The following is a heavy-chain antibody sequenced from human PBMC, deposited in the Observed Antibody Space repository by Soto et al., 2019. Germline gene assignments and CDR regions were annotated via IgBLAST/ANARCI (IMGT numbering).Heavy chain of an antibody. CDR2: IYYSGST. J-gene: IGHJ6*02. V-gene: IGHV4-30-4*01. CDR3: ARDRSYDGDYYNYYGMDV. CDR1: GVSISSADYY. Sequence: QVQLQESGPGLVKPSQTLSLTCTVSGVSISSADYYWSWIRQPPGKGLEWIGSIYYSGSTYYNPSLKSRVTISVDTSKNQFSLKLSSVTAADTAVYYCARDRSYDGDYYNYYGMDVWGQGTTVTVSS. D-gene: IGHD3-22*01.